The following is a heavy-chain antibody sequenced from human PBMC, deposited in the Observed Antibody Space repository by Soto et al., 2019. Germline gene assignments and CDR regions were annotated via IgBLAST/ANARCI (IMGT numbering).Heavy chain of an antibody. CDR3: AGIVGADIP. V-gene: IGHV3-13*01. D-gene: IGHD1-26*01. Sequence: EVQFVESGGGLAQPGGSLRLSCATSGFTFSSYDMHWVRQFTGKRLEWVSAVASTGETYYSDSVRGRFVISRENAKNSFYRQMDSLTAGDTAVYYGAGIVGADIPWGQGTLVTVSS. CDR1: GFTFSSYD. J-gene: IGHJ5*02. CDR2: VASTGET.